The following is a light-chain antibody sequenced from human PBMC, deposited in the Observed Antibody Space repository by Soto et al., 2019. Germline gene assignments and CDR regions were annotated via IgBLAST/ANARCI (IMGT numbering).Light chain of an antibody. CDR3: QQYYSTPLT. CDR1: QSLLYSSNNKDY. Sequence: DIVLTPSPDSLAVSLGERATFNCKSSQSLLYSSNNKDYLAWYQQKPGQPPKLLIYWASTRESGVPDRFSGSGSGTDFTLTISSLQAEDVAGYYCQQYYSTPLTFGGGTKVDIK. V-gene: IGKV4-1*01. CDR2: WAS. J-gene: IGKJ4*01.